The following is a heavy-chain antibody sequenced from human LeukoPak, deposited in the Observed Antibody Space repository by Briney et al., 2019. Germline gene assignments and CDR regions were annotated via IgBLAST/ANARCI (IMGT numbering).Heavy chain of an antibody. Sequence: PGGSLRLSCAASGFTFSSYAMSWVRQAPGKGLEWVSAISGSGGSTYYADSVKGRFTISRDNSKNTLYLQMNSLRAEGTAVYYCAKDRGSSGWYVAEYFQHWGQGTLVTVSS. V-gene: IGHV3-23*01. CDR1: GFTFSSYA. J-gene: IGHJ1*01. D-gene: IGHD6-19*01. CDR3: AKDRGSSGWYVAEYFQH. CDR2: ISGSGGST.